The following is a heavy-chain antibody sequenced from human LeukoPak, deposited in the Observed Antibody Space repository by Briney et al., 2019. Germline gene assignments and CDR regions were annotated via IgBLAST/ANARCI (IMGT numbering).Heavy chain of an antibody. CDR1: GYTFTSYG. V-gene: IGHV1-2*02. J-gene: IGHJ4*02. D-gene: IGHD3-22*01. CDR3: ARALDRYYDSLTEYYFGY. CDR2: INPNSGGT. Sequence: GASVKVSCKASGYTFTSYGISWVRQAPGQGLEWMGWINPNSGGTNYAQKFQGRVTMTRDTSISTAYMELSSLRSEDMAVYYCARALDRYYDSLTEYYFGYWGQGTLVTVSS.